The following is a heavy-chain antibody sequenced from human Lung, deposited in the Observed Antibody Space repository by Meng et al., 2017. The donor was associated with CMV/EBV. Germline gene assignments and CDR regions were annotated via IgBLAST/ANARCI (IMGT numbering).Heavy chain of an antibody. CDR1: GGSISSSNW. CDR3: ASFPPPGKQWLVTDY. V-gene: IGHV4-4*02. D-gene: IGHD6-19*01. Sequence: QVQLQESGPGLVKPSGPLSLTCAVSGGSISSSNWWSWVRQPPGKGLEWIGEIYHSGSTNYNPSLKRRVTISVDKSKNQFSLKLSSVTAADTAVYYCASFPPPGKQWLVTDYWGQGTLVTVSS. CDR2: IYHSGST. J-gene: IGHJ4*02.